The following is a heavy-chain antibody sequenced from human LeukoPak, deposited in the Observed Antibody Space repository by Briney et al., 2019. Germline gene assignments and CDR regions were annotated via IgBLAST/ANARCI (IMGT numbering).Heavy chain of an antibody. CDR2: IKEDGSGK. J-gene: IGHJ5*01. CDR3: ARDTGYNCFDS. V-gene: IGHV3-7*04. CDR1: GFTFSRYW. Sequence: GGSLRLSCAASGFTFSRYWMAWVRQAPGKGLEWVANIKEDGSGKYYVDSVKGRFTISRDNAKNSLYLQMNSLRAEDTAVYYCARDTGYNCFDSWGQGTLATVSS. D-gene: IGHD3-10*01.